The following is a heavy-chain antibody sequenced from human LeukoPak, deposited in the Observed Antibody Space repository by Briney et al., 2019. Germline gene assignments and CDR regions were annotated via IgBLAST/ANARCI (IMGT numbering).Heavy chain of an antibody. CDR2: ISGSGGST. D-gene: IGHD3-9*01. V-gene: IGHV3-23*01. CDR3: AKRSAYDILTSFDY. Sequence: PGGSLRLSCAASGFTFGSYAMSWVRQAPGKGLEWVSAISGSGGSTYYADSVKGRFIISRDNSKNTLYLQMNSLRAEDTAVYYCAKRSAYDILTSFDYWGQGTLVTVSS. J-gene: IGHJ4*02. CDR1: GFTFGSYA.